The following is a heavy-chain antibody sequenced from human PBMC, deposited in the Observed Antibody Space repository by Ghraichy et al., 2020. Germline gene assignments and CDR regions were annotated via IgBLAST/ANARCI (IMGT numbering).Heavy chain of an antibody. J-gene: IGHJ4*02. CDR1: GFTFSIYA. CDR2: ISHDESQK. Sequence: GGSLRLSCAASGFTFSIYAMHWVRQAPGRGLEWVAIISHDESQKYYADSVKGRFTISRDNSKRTLYLQTDSLRVEDTAVYYCAIGGHSGNHYGFFEYWGQGTLVTVSS. D-gene: IGHD1-26*01. V-gene: IGHV3-30*04. CDR3: AIGGHSGNHYGFFEY.